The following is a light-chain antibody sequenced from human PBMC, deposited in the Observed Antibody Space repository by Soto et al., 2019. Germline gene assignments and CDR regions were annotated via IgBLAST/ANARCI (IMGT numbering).Light chain of an antibody. Sequence: EIVMTQSPATLSVSPGERATLSCRASQSVSSNLAWYQQKPGQAPRLLIYGASTRATGIPARFSGSGSGTAFTLTISRLQSEDFAVYYCQQYNNWPSYTFGQGTNLEIK. CDR3: QQYNNWPSYT. V-gene: IGKV3-15*01. CDR2: GAS. J-gene: IGKJ2*01. CDR1: QSVSSN.